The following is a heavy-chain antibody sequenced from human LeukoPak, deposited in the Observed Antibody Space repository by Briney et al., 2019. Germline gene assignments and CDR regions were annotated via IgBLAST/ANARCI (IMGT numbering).Heavy chain of an antibody. V-gene: IGHV3-23*01. CDR3: AKRGPGAAAGSYDY. D-gene: IGHD6-25*01. CDR1: GFTFSDYA. CDR2: FGSIGNT. Sequence: GGSLRLSCAASGFTFSDYAMNWVRQAPGEGLEWVSAFGSIGNTFYADSVKGRFTISRDNSNNAVHLQMNSLRAEDTAIYYCAKRGPGAAAGSYDYWGQGTLVTVSS. J-gene: IGHJ4*02.